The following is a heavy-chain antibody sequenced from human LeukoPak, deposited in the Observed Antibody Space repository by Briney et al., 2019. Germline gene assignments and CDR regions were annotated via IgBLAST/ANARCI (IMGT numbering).Heavy chain of an antibody. V-gene: IGHV1-18*01. Sequence: RASVKVSCKASGYTFTSYGISWVRQAPGQGLEWMGWISAYNGNTNYAQKLQGRVTMTTDTSTSTAYMELRSLRSDDTAVYYCARDGGYCSSTSCYDYWGQGTLVTVSS. CDR3: ARDGGYCSSTSCYDY. CDR2: ISAYNGNT. CDR1: GYTFTSYG. J-gene: IGHJ4*02. D-gene: IGHD2-2*01.